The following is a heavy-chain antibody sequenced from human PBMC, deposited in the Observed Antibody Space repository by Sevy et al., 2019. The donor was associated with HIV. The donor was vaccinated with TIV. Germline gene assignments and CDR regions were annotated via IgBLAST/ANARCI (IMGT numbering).Heavy chain of an antibody. CDR2: IYPGDSDI. Sequence: GESLKISCKGSGYRFTSYWIGWVRQMPGKGLEWMGIIYPGDSDIRYSPSFQGQVTISADKSINTAYLQWSSLKASDTAMYFCARRGYDSSGYPQYYLDYWGQGTLVTVSS. CDR3: ARRGYDSSGYPQYYLDY. D-gene: IGHD3-22*01. V-gene: IGHV5-51*01. J-gene: IGHJ4*02. CDR1: GYRFTSYW.